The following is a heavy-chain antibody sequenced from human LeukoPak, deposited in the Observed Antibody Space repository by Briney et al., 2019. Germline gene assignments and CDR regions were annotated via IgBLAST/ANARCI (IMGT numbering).Heavy chain of an antibody. Sequence: SETLSLTCTVSGGSISSSSYYWGWIRQPPGKGLEWIGNIYYSGSTYYNPSLKSRVTISIDTSKNQFSLKLSSVTAADTAVYYCARGQEGSSKTDYWGQGTLVTVSS. CDR3: ARGQEGSSKTDY. CDR1: GGSISSSSYY. CDR2: IYYSGST. J-gene: IGHJ4*02. D-gene: IGHD6-6*01. V-gene: IGHV4-39*01.